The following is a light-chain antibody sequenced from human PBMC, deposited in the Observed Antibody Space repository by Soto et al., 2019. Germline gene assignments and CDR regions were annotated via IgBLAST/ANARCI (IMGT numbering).Light chain of an antibody. CDR2: GAS. Sequence: EIVLTQSPGTLSLSPGERATLSCRASQSVSNNYLAWYQQRPGQAPRLLIYGASNTATGVPDRFSGTGSGTDFTLTISRLELEDFALYSCQQYGDSPIYTFGQGTKLEIK. CDR3: QQYGDSPIYT. CDR1: QSVSNNY. J-gene: IGKJ2*01. V-gene: IGKV3-20*01.